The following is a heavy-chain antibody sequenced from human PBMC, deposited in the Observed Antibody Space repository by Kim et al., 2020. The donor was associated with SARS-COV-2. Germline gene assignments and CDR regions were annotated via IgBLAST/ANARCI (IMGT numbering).Heavy chain of an antibody. J-gene: IGHJ3*01. D-gene: IGHD2-8*01. CDR1: GFTFSNYE. Sequence: GGSLRLSCVVSGFTFSNYEMNWYRQAPGKGLEWLSYTTTTGGVIFYADSVKGRFTTFRDNARNSLYLQMNSLRAEDTALYYCASELVSTGGDACDAWGQGTMVTVSS. CDR3: ASELVSTGGDACDA. CDR2: TTTTGGVI. V-gene: IGHV3-48*03.